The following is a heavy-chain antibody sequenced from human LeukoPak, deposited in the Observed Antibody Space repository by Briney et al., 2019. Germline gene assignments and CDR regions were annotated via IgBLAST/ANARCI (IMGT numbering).Heavy chain of an antibody. CDR3: ARSSDNYFGP. D-gene: IGHD1-26*01. J-gene: IGHJ5*02. CDR1: GGSISSSNW. Sequence: SETLSLTCAVSGGSISSSNWWSWVRQPPGKGLEWIGEIYYSGATKYNPSLKSRVTISVDTSKNQFSLRLSSMATADTAVYYCARSSDNYFGPWGQGTLVTVSS. CDR2: IYYSGAT. V-gene: IGHV4-4*02.